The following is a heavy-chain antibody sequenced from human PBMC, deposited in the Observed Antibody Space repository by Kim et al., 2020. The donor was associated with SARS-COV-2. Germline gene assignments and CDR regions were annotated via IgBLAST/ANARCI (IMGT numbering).Heavy chain of an antibody. D-gene: IGHD2-15*01. CDR3: ARWPLHRGYCSGGSCHQQYGMDV. Sequence: ASVKVSCKASGYTFTSYGISWVRQAPGQGLEWMGWISAYNGNTNYAQKLQGRVTMTTDTSTSTAYMELRSLRSDDTAVYYCARWPLHRGYCSGGSCHQQYGMDVWGQGTTVTVSS. CDR1: GYTFTSYG. J-gene: IGHJ6*02. V-gene: IGHV1-18*04. CDR2: ISAYNGNT.